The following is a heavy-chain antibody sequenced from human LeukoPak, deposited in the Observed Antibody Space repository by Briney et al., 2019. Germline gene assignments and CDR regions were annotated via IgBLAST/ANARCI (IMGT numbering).Heavy chain of an antibody. CDR2: ISGSGGSS. V-gene: IGHV3-23*01. CDR1: GFTFSSSA. D-gene: IGHD2/OR15-2a*01. Sequence: PGGSLRLSCAASGFTFSSSAMSWVRQAPGKGLEWVSAISGSGGSSYYADSVKGQFTISRDNFKNTLYLQMNSLRAEDTAVYYCAKYGYFPYYFDYWGQGTLVTVSS. CDR3: AKYGYFPYYFDY. J-gene: IGHJ4*02.